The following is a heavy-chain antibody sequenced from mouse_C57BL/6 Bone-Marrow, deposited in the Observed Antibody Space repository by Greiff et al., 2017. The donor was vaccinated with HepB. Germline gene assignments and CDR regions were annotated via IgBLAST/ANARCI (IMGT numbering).Heavy chain of an antibody. CDR1: GFTFSDYY. CDR2: ISNGGGST. J-gene: IGHJ2*01. V-gene: IGHV5-12*01. CDR3: ARSFFDY. Sequence: EVQGVESGGGLVQPGGSLKLSCAASGFTFSDYYMYWVRQTPEKRLEWVAYISNGGGSTYYPDTVKGRFTISRDNAKNTLYLQMSRLKSEDTAMYYCARSFFDYWGKGTTLTVSS.